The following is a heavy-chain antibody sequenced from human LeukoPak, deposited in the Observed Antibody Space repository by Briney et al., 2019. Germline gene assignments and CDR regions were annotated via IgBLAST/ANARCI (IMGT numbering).Heavy chain of an antibody. CDR3: ARAGYGDLPVGEFDY. D-gene: IGHD4-17*01. CDR1: GFTFSSYW. CDR2: IKQDGSEK. J-gene: IGHJ4*02. V-gene: IGHV3-7*01. Sequence: GGSLRLSCAASGFTFSSYWMSWVRQAPGKGLEWVANIKQDGSEKYYVDSVKGRFTISRDNAKNSLYLQMNSLRAEDTAVYYCARAGYGDLPVGEFDYWGQGTLVTVSS.